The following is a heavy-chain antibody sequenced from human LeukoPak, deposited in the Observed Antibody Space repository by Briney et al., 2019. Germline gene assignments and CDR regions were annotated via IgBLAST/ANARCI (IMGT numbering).Heavy chain of an antibody. J-gene: IGHJ4*02. CDR1: GFAFQYYW. Sequence: PGGSLRLSCGASGFAFQYYWMAWVRQAPGKGLEWVAHMKEDGTEEYYLDSVRGRFTISKDDAKSSLFLQMNSLTAEDTALYYCVRGGWELDFWGQGTLVTVSS. V-gene: IGHV3-7*01. CDR3: VRGGWELDF. CDR2: MKEDGTEE. D-gene: IGHD1-26*01.